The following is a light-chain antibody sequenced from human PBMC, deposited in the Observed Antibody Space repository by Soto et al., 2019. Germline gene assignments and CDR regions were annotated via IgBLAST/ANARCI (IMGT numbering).Light chain of an antibody. V-gene: IGKV3D-20*01. CDR3: QQYGSSRT. Sequence: EIVLTQSPGTLSLSPVERATLSCMASQSVSSNYLAWYQQKPGLAPRLLIYDASNRATGIPDRFSGSGSGTDFTLTISRLEPEDSAVYYCQQYGSSRTFGQGTKVDIK. J-gene: IGKJ1*01. CDR1: QSVSSNY. CDR2: DAS.